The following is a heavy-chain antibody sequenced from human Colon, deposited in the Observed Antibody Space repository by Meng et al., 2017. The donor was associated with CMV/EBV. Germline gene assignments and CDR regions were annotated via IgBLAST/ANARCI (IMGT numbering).Heavy chain of an antibody. CDR3: ATHPKYSGRYSPFDY. D-gene: IGHD1-26*01. CDR1: GFSFSDHH. J-gene: IGHJ4*02. V-gene: IGHV3-72*01. CDR2: IRNKAHSHTT. Sequence: GGSLRLSCAAYGFSFSDHHMDWVRQAPGKGLEWIGRIRNKAHSHTTEYAASVRGRFSVPRDDSKRSLYLQMNSLKTEDTAVYYCATHPKYSGRYSPFDYWGQGTLVTVSS.